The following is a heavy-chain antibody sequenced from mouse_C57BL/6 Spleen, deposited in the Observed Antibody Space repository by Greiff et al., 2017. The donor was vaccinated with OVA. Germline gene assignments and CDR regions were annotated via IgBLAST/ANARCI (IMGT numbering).Heavy chain of an antibody. CDR2: IDPEDGDT. Sequence: VQLKQSGAELVRPGASVKLSCTASGFNIKDYYMHWVKQRPEQGLEWIGRIDPEDGDTEYAPKFQGKATMTADKSSNTAYLQLSSLTSEDAAVAYWATYWLGQPGDYWGQGTTLTVSS. V-gene: IGHV14-1*01. CDR3: ATYWLGQPGDY. D-gene: IGHD2-2*01. CDR1: GFNIKDYY. J-gene: IGHJ2*01.